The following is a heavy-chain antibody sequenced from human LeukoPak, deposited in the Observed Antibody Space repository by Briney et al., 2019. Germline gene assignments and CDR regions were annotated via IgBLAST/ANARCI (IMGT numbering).Heavy chain of an antibody. V-gene: IGHV3-7*04. J-gene: IGHJ5*02. Sequence: PGGSLRLSCAASGFTFTTYWMSWVRQAPGKGLEWVANIKQDGSEKYYMDSVKGRFTISRDNAKNSPYLQMSSLRAEDTAVYYCARVAAAVPDQWGQGTLVTVSS. CDR2: IKQDGSEK. CDR1: GFTFTTYW. D-gene: IGHD6-13*01. CDR3: ARVAAAVPDQ.